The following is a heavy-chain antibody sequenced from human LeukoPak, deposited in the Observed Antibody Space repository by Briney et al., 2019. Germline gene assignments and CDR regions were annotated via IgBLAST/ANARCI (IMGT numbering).Heavy chain of an antibody. J-gene: IGHJ5*02. D-gene: IGHD3-10*01. V-gene: IGHV4-34*01. CDR3: ARGGYYYGSGTSRNWFDP. Sequence: SETLSLTCAVYVGSFSVHYWSWIRQPPGKGLEWIWEINDSVSNNYNPSLKSRVTISVDTSKNQFSLKLSSVTAADTAVYYCARGGYYYGSGTSRNWFDPWGQGTLVTVSS. CDR1: VGSFSVHY. CDR2: INDSVSN.